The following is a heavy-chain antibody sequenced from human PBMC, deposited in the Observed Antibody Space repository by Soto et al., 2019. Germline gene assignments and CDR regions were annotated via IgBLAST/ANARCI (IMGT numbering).Heavy chain of an antibody. Sequence: EVQLVESGGGLVKPGGSLRLSCAASGFNFNSYTINWVRQAPGKRLEWLSSISSSGYIFSTDSVRVRFTISRDNAKNSVYLQISSLRAEDTAVYLCARDCSGGSCYPGMDVWGQGTTVTVSS. CDR1: GFNFNSYT. V-gene: IGHV3-21*01. D-gene: IGHD2-15*01. CDR3: ARDCSGGSCYPGMDV. CDR2: ISSSGYI. J-gene: IGHJ6*02.